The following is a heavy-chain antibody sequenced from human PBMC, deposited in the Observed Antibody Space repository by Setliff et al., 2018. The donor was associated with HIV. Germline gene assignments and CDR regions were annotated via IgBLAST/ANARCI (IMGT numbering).Heavy chain of an antibody. CDR2: TYTTGST. J-gene: IGHJ4*02. Sequence: SETLSLTCTVSGDSISNYYWSWVRQPPGKGLEWIGYTYTTGSTNYNPSLKSRVTMSVDTSKNQFSLRLTSVTAADTAVYYCARSHTFYFDTPSYPLDYWGQGTLVTVSS. D-gene: IGHD3-9*01. CDR1: GDSISNYY. V-gene: IGHV4-4*09. CDR3: ARSHTFYFDTPSYPLDY.